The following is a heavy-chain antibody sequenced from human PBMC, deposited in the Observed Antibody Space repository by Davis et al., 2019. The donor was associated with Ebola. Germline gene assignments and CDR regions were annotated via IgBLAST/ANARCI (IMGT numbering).Heavy chain of an antibody. CDR1: GFTVSSNY. CDR2: IKSKSDGGTT. V-gene: IGHV3-15*01. CDR3: TTGYCISTSCADY. Sequence: GESLKISCAASGFTVSSNYMSWVRQAPGKGLEWVGRIKSKSDGGTTDYGAPVKGRFTISRDDSKNMVYLQMNSLKTEDTAVYYCTTGYCISTSCADYWGQGTLVTVSS. J-gene: IGHJ4*02. D-gene: IGHD2-2*01.